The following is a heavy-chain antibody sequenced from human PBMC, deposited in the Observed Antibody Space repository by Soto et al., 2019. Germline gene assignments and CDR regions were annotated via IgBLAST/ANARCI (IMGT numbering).Heavy chain of an antibody. CDR2: IKSEIDGETR. Sequence: VHLVESGGGLVQRGGSLRLSCTASGFTFTNAWMNWVRQAPGKGLERIGRIKSEIDGETRDYAATVKGRFSISRDDSKNTVYLQMNSLKIEDTAMYFCTPGALGCYGGGQFDYWGQGTLVTVSS. V-gene: IGHV3-15*01. CDR1: GFTFTNAW. J-gene: IGHJ4*02. CDR3: TPGALGCYGGGQFDY. D-gene: IGHD2-15*01.